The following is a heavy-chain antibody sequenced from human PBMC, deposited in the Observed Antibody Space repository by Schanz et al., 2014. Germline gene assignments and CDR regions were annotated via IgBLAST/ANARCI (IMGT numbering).Heavy chain of an antibody. J-gene: IGHJ6*02. CDR2: IYYTGST. CDR1: GGSINSGGYF. V-gene: IGHV4-31*09. Sequence: QVQLQESGPGLVKPSQTLSLTCSVSGGSINSGGYFWSWIRQHPGKGLEWIAYIYYTGSTYYNPSLKSRVTISIDTSKNQFSLRLTSVTAADTAVYYCYGMDVWGQGTTVTVSS. CDR3: YGMDV.